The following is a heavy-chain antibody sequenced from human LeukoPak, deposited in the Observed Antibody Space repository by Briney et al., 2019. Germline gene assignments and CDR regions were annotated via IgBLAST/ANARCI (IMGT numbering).Heavy chain of an antibody. CDR1: GFTFSSYS. V-gene: IGHV3-48*04. CDR3: ARDLLGYCSGGSCYTYGMDV. D-gene: IGHD2-15*01. CDR2: ISSSSSTI. J-gene: IGHJ6*02. Sequence: GGSLRLSCAASGFTFSSYSMNWVRQAPGKGLEWVSYISSSSSTIYYADSVKGRFTISRDNAKNSLYLQMNSLRAEDTAVYYCARDLLGYCSGGSCYTYGMDVWGQGTTVTVSS.